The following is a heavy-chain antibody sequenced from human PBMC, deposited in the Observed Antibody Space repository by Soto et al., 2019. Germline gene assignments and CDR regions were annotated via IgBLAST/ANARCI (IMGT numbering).Heavy chain of an antibody. D-gene: IGHD6-13*01. J-gene: IGHJ5*02. CDR3: AXMYRSSWGRWFDP. V-gene: IGHV1-69*13. CDR2: IIPIFGTA. Sequence: ASVKVSCKASGGTFSSYAISWVRQAPGQGLEWMGGIIPIFGTANYAQKFQGRVTITADESTSTAYMELSSLRSEDTAVYYCAXMYRSSWGRWFDPWGQGTLVTVSS. CDR1: GGTFSSYA.